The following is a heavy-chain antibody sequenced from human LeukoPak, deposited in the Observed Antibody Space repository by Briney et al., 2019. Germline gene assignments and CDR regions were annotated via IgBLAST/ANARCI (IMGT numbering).Heavy chain of an antibody. CDR1: GFSISNGYY. D-gene: IGHD3-10*01. Sequence: SETLSLTCTVSGFSISNGYYWGWIRQPPGKGLEWIGSIYHSGSTYYNPSLKSRVTISVDTSKNQFSLKLSSVTASDTAVYYCTRGHPGVVRGTNWFDPWGQGTLVTVSS. CDR2: IYHSGST. CDR3: TRGHPGVVRGTNWFDP. V-gene: IGHV4-38-2*02. J-gene: IGHJ5*02.